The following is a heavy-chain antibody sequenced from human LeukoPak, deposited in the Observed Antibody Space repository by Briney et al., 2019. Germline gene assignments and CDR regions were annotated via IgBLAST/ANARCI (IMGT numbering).Heavy chain of an antibody. CDR3: ARSLYYYDSSGYYLY. D-gene: IGHD3-22*01. J-gene: IGHJ4*02. CDR1: GGTFSSYA. CDR2: IIPIFGTA. V-gene: IGHV1-69*13. Sequence: GASVKVSCKASGGTFSSYAISWVRQAPGQGLEWMGGIIPIFGTANYAQKFQGRVTITADESTSTAYMELSRLRSEDTAVYYCARSLYYYDSSGYYLYWGQGTLVTVSS.